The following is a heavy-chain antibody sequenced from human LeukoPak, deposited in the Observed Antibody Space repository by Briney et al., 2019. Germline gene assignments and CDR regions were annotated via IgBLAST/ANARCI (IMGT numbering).Heavy chain of an antibody. CDR2: ISNSGDST. J-gene: IGHJ4*02. CDR3: AKPWYSGPVDY. CDR1: GLTLSGYA. Sequence: GGSLRLSCAASGLTLSGYAMSWVRQAPGKGLEWVSAISNSGDSTYYADSVKGRLVISRDNSINTLYLQMNSLSAEDTALYYCAKPWYSGPVDYWGQGALVIVSS. D-gene: IGHD6-13*01. V-gene: IGHV3-23*01.